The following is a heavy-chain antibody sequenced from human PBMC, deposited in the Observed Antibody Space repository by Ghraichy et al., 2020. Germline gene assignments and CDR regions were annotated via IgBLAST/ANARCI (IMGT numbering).Heavy chain of an antibody. CDR1: GGSFSGYY. D-gene: IGHD5-18*01. J-gene: IGHJ4*02. CDR2: INHSGST. Sequence: SETLSLTCAVYGGSFSGYYWSWIRQPPGKGLEWIGEINHSGSTNYNPSLKSRVTISVDTSKNQFSLKLSSVTAADTAVYYCARGQQDTAMVTLVFDYWGQGTLVTVSS. V-gene: IGHV4-34*01. CDR3: ARGQQDTAMVTLVFDY.